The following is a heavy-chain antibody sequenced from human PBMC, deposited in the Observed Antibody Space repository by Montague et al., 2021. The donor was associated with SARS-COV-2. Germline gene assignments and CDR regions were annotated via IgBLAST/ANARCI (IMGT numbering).Heavy chain of an antibody. CDR1: GGSISSSSYY. D-gene: IGHD2-15*01. J-gene: IGHJ4*02. CDR3: ARVISRQNNIVVVGLYYIDY. CDR2: IYYSGST. V-gene: IGHV4-39*07. Sequence: SETLSLTCTVSGGSISSSSYYWGWIRQPPGKGLEWIGSIYYSGSTYYNPSLKSRVTISVDTSKNQFSLKLSSVTAADTAVYYCARVISRQNNIVVVGLYYIDYWGQGTLVTVSS.